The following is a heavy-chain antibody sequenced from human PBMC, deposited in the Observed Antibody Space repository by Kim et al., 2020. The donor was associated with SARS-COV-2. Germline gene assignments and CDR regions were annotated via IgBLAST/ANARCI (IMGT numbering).Heavy chain of an antibody. Sequence: SETLSLTCAVYGGSFSGYYWSWIRQPPGKGLEWIGEINHSGSTNYNPSLKSRVTISVDTSKNQFSLKLSSVTAADTAVYYCARWSYYDSSGYKPSPFDYWGQGTLVTVSS. D-gene: IGHD3-22*01. CDR2: INHSGST. J-gene: IGHJ4*02. CDR3: ARWSYYDSSGYKPSPFDY. V-gene: IGHV4-34*01. CDR1: GGSFSGYY.